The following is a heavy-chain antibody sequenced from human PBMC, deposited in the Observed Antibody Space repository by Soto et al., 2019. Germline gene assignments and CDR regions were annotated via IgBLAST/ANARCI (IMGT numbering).Heavy chain of an antibody. J-gene: IGHJ4*02. CDR2: ILYDGSKK. V-gene: IGHV3-30*18. D-gene: IGHD2-21*01. Sequence: QVQLVESGGGVVQPGRSLRLSCAASGFTFNIYGMHWVRQAPGKGLEWVALILYDGSKKYYTDSVKGRFTISRDNSKNTLYLQMNILTAEDTAVYYCAKGDGRNSVDYWGQGTLVTVSS. CDR3: AKGDGRNSVDY. CDR1: GFTFNIYG.